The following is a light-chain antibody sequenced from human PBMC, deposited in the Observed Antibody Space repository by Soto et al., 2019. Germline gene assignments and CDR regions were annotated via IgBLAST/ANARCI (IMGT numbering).Light chain of an antibody. CDR3: QHYCNSPLT. CDR2: GAS. Sequence: EIVLTQSPGTLSLSPGERATLSCRASQSFSSSYLAWYQQKPGQAPRLLIYGASSRATGIPDRFSGSGSGTDFTLTISRLEPEDFAVYYCQHYCNSPLTFGGGTKVEIK. V-gene: IGKV3-20*01. J-gene: IGKJ4*01. CDR1: QSFSSSY.